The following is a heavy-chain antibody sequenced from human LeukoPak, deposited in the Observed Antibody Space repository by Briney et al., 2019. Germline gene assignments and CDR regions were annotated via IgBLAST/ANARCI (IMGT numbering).Heavy chain of an antibody. D-gene: IGHD5-12*01. V-gene: IGHV3-23*01. Sequence: SGGSLRLSCAASGFTFTSHAMSWVRQAPGKGLEWVSIISGSGDSTYYADSVKGRFTISRDNSKNTLYLQMNSLRADDTAVYYCAKESGYDVDFDYWGQGTLVTVSS. CDR3: AKESGYDVDFDY. J-gene: IGHJ4*02. CDR1: GFTFTSHA. CDR2: ISGSGDST.